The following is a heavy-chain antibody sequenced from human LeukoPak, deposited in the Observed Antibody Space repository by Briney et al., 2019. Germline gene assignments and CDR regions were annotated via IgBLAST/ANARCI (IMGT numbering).Heavy chain of an antibody. D-gene: IGHD4-23*01. CDR1: GFTFSSYS. V-gene: IGHV3-21*01. J-gene: IGHJ3*02. CDR2: ISSSSSYI. Sequence: GGSLRLSCAASGFTFSSYSMNWVRQAPGKGLEWVSSISSSSSYIYYADSVKGRFTISRDNAKNSLYLQMNSLRAEDTAVYYCAWVIMTTVDPDAFDIWGQGTMVTVSS. CDR3: AWVIMTTVDPDAFDI.